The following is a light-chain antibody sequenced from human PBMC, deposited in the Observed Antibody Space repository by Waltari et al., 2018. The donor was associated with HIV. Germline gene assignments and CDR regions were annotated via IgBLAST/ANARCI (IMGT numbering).Light chain of an antibody. CDR3: SSYGDSLKVL. CDR1: SSDIGAYDF. CDR2: EVT. Sequence: QSALTQPPSASGSLGQSVTISCTGSSSDIGAYDFVSWFQQHPHSAPKLLLYEVTRRPATVSERFSGSRSDNTAFLTFAGLQPDDDATYFCSSYGDSLKVLFGGGTNVTVL. V-gene: IGLV2-8*01. J-gene: IGLJ2*01.